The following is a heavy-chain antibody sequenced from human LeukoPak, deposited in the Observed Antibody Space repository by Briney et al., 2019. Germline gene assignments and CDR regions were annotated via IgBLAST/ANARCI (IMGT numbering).Heavy chain of an antibody. J-gene: IGHJ4*02. D-gene: IGHD3-3*01. V-gene: IGHV3-21*05. CDR3: VREEWPPSFDF. CDR2: ISSSSSR. Sequence: GGSLRLSCAASGFPFSNYAMNWVRQAPGKGLEWVSYISSSSSRSYADSVKGRFTISRDNDKNSMHLQMNSLRAEDTAVYYCVREEWPPSFDFWGLGTLVTVSS. CDR1: GFPFSNYA.